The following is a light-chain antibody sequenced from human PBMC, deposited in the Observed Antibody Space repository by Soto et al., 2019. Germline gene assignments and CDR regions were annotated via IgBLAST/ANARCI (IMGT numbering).Light chain of an antibody. V-gene: IGKV3-11*01. CDR2: DAS. Sequence: EMEMTQSPATLSLCPGERDTLSCRASQSVSSYLAWYQQKPGQAPRLLIYDASNRATGIPARFSATASGTDFTLTISSLEPEDSALYYCQQRSSWPLTFGGGTKVDIK. CDR1: QSVSSY. J-gene: IGKJ4*01. CDR3: QQRSSWPLT.